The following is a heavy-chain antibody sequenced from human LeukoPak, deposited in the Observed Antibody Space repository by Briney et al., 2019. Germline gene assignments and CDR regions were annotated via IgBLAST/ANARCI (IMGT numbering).Heavy chain of an antibody. CDR1: GYTFTSYD. D-gene: IGHD4-17*01. CDR3: ARGRYGDYVGDTDY. Sequence: ASVKVSCKASGYTFTSYDINWVRQATGQGLEWMGWMNPNSGNTGYAQKFQGRVTMTRNTSISTAYMELSSLRSEDTAVYYRARGRYGDYVGDTDYWGQGTLVTVSS. J-gene: IGHJ4*02. V-gene: IGHV1-8*01. CDR2: MNPNSGNT.